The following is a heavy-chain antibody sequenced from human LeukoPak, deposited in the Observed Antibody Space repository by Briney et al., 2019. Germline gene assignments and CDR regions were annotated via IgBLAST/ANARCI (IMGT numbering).Heavy chain of an antibody. J-gene: IGHJ4*02. D-gene: IGHD3-22*01. Sequence: GGSLRLSCAASGFTFSSYAMSWVRQAPGKGLEWVSAISGSGGSTYYADSVKGRFTISRDNSKNTLYLQMNRLRAEDTAVYYCAKDRLKYYYDSSGYYYGDWGQGTLVTVSS. CDR3: AKDRLKYYYDSSGYYYGD. V-gene: IGHV3-23*01. CDR2: ISGSGGST. CDR1: GFTFSSYA.